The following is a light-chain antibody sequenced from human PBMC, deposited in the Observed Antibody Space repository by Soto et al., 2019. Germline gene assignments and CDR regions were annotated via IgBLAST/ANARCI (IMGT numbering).Light chain of an antibody. V-gene: IGKV2-28*01. CDR2: LGS. J-gene: IGKJ3*01. Sequence: DVVMTQSPLSLPVTPGEPASISCRSSQSLLYSNGYNYLDWYLQKPGQSPQLLIYLGSNRASGVPDRFSGGGSGTDFTLKISRVEPEDVGVYYCMQARHIPFTFGPGTKVHIK. CDR3: MQARHIPFT. CDR1: QSLLYSNGYNY.